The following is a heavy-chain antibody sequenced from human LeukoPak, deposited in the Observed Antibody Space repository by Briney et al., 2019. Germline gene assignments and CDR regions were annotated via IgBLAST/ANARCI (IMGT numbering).Heavy chain of an antibody. CDR2: ISSSSSYI. D-gene: IGHD6-13*01. CDR1: GFTFSSYS. J-gene: IGHJ4*02. V-gene: IGHV3-21*01. Sequence: GGSLRLSCAASGFTFSSYSMNWVRQAPGKGLEWVSSISSSSSYIYYADSVKGRFTISRDNAKNSLYLQMNSLRAEDTAVYYCASSPALIAEFDHWGQGALVTVSS. CDR3: ASSPALIAEFDH.